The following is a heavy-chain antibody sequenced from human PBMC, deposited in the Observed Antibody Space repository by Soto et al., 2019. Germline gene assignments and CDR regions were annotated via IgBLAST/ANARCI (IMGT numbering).Heavy chain of an antibody. J-gene: IGHJ4*02. V-gene: IGHV2-5*02. CDR2: IYWDDDK. D-gene: IGHD3-22*01. CDR3: VHSFYDLSGPFLSDY. CDR1: GFSLSTTGVG. Sequence: QITLKESGPTLVKPTQTLTLTCTFSGFSLSTTGVGVGWIRQPPGKALEWLALIYWDDDKRQSPSLKSRLTITGDTSKNQVVLTLTNMDPVDTATYYCVHSFYDLSGPFLSDYWGQGTLVTVSS.